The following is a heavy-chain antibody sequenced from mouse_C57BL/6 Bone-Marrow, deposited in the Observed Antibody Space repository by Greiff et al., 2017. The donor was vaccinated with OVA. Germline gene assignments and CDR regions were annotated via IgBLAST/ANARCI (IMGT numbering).Heavy chain of an antibody. D-gene: IGHD2-4*01. V-gene: IGHV1-19*01. CDR2: INPYNGGT. CDR1: GYTFTDYY. CDR3: ARSPNPGPDDYDGRAMDD. J-gene: IGHJ4*01. Sequence: VQLQQSGPVLVKPGASVKMSCKASGYTFTDYYMNWVKQSHGKSLEWIGVINPYNGGTSYNQKFKGKATLTVDKSSSTAYMELNRLTSEDSADYYCARSPNPGPDDYDGRAMDDWGQGTSVTVSS.